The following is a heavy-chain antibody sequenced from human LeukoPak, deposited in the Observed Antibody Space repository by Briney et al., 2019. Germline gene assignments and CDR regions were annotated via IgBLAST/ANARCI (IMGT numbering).Heavy chain of an antibody. Sequence: SETLSLTCAVYGGSFSGYFWSYIRQPPGKGLEWLGEISHSGSTNYSPCLKSRVTISVDTSKNQFSLKLSSVTAADTAVYYCARALHGGSYFLDYWGQGSLVTVSS. CDR3: ARALHGGSYFLDY. CDR1: GGSFSGYF. D-gene: IGHD1-26*01. CDR2: ISHSGST. J-gene: IGHJ4*02. V-gene: IGHV4-34*01.